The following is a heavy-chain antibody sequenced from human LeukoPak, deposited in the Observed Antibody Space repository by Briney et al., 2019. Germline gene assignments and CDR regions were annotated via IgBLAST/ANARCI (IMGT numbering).Heavy chain of an antibody. CDR1: GGTFSSYA. D-gene: IGHD5-24*01. V-gene: IGHV1-69*05. Sequence: SVKVSCEASGGTFSSYAISWVRQAPGQGLEWMGGIIPIFGTANYAQKFQGRVTITTDESTSTAYMELSSLRSEDTAVYYCARDRDGYNVPPNYYYYYMDVWGKGTTVTVSS. CDR2: IIPIFGTA. J-gene: IGHJ6*03. CDR3: ARDRDGYNVPPNYYYYYMDV.